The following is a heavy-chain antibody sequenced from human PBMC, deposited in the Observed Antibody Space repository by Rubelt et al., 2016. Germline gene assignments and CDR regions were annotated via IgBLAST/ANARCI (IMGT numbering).Heavy chain of an antibody. Sequence: QVQLQQWGAGLLKPSETLSLTCAVYGGSFSGYYWSWIRQPPGKGLEWIGEINHSGSTNYHPSLKRRVTISGDTSKNQFSLKLSSVTAADTAVYYCARGRMGFHYYYYGMDVWGQGTTVTVSS. CDR2: INHSGST. CDR1: GGSFSGYY. J-gene: IGHJ6*02. D-gene: IGHD1-26*01. V-gene: IGHV4-34*01. CDR3: ARGRMGFHYYYYGMDV.